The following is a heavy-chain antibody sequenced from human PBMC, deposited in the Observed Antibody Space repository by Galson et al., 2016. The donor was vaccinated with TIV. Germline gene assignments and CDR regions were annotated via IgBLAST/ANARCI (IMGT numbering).Heavy chain of an antibody. CDR3: AREGSTVTMHHYFGMDV. CDR1: GYSISSGYY. J-gene: IGHJ6*02. CDR2: IYYTGTT. V-gene: IGHV4-38-2*02. D-gene: IGHD4-17*01. Sequence: SETLSLTCTVSGYSISSGYYWGWIRQFPGKGLEWMGSIYYTGTTYTNPSLKSRLTLSVDTSTNQASLRVSSVTAADTAVYYCAREGSTVTMHHYFGMDVWGQGTTVVVSS.